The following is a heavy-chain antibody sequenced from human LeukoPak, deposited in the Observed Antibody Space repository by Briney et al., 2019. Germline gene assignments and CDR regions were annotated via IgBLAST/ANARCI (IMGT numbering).Heavy chain of an antibody. CDR1: GGTFSSYA. CDR2: IIPIFGTA. J-gene: IGHJ4*02. Sequence: SVKVSCKASGGTFSSYAISWVRQAPGQGFEWMGGIIPIFGTANYAQKFQGRVTITADESTSTAYMELSSLRSEDTAVYYCARVGITMVRGVSPGYYFDYWGQGTLVTVSS. CDR3: ARVGITMVRGVSPGYYFDY. V-gene: IGHV1-69*01. D-gene: IGHD3-10*01.